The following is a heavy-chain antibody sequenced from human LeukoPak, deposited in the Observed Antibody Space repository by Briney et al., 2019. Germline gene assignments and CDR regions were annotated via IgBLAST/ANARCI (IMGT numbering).Heavy chain of an antibody. Sequence: GGSLRLSCAASGFTFSSYAMHWVRQAPGKGLEYVSAISSNGGSTYCANSVKGRFTISRDNSKNTLYLQKGSLRAEDMAVYYCARVEEKEFDYGGYQFWFDLWGRGTLVTVSS. J-gene: IGHJ2*01. V-gene: IGHV3-64*01. D-gene: IGHD4-17*01. CDR1: GFTFSSYA. CDR3: ARVEEKEFDYGGYQFWFDL. CDR2: ISSNGGST.